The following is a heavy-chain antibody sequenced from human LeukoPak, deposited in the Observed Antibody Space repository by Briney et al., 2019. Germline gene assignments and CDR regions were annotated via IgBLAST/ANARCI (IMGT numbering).Heavy chain of an antibody. CDR1: GGSISSYY. D-gene: IGHD3-10*01. CDR2: IYYSGST. J-gene: IGHJ3*02. Sequence: SETLSLTCTVSGGSISSYYWSWIRQPPGKGLEWIGYIYYSGSTNYNPSLKSRVTISVDTSKNQFSLKLRSVTAADTAVYYCARSSPSLWFGELLAGPDAFDIWGQGTMVTVSS. CDR3: ARSSPSLWFGELLAGPDAFDI. V-gene: IGHV4-59*08.